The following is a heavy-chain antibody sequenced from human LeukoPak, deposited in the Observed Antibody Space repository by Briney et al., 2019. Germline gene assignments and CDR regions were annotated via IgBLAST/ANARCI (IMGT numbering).Heavy chain of an antibody. J-gene: IGHJ3*02. D-gene: IGHD1-26*01. V-gene: IGHV3-30-3*01. Sequence: GGSLRLSCAASGFTFSSYAMHWVRQTPGKGLEWVAVISYDGSNKYYADSVKGRFTISRENSKNTLYLQMNSLRAEDTAVYYCAKEGGVPFAFDAFDIWGQGTMVTVSS. CDR1: GFTFSSYA. CDR2: ISYDGSNK. CDR3: AKEGGVPFAFDAFDI.